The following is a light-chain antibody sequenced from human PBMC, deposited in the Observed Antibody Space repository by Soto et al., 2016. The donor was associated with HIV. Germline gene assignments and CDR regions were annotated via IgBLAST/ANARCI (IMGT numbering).Light chain of an antibody. J-gene: IGKJ4*01. Sequence: AIRVTQSPSSLSASTGDRVTITCRASQDISTYLAWYQQKPGKAPKLLIYAASALQSGVPSRFIGSGSGTDFTLTISCLQSEDFATYYCQQYYSDVALSFGGGTKVEIK. V-gene: IGKV1-8*01. CDR1: QDISTY. CDR2: AAS. CDR3: QQYYSDVALS.